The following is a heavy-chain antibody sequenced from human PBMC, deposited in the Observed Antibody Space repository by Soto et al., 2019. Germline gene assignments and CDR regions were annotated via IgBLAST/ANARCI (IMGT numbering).Heavy chain of an antibody. Sequence: ESGGDLVQPGGSLRLSCAASGFTFSSYAMNWVRQAPGKGLEWVSAMSGTGGSTYYADSVKGRFTISRDNSKNTLYLQMNSLRVEDTAVFYCAKAGFSSGWSPSYFDYWGQGTLVTVSS. V-gene: IGHV3-23*01. D-gene: IGHD6-19*01. J-gene: IGHJ4*02. CDR3: AKAGFSSGWSPSYFDY. CDR2: MSGTGGST. CDR1: GFTFSSYA.